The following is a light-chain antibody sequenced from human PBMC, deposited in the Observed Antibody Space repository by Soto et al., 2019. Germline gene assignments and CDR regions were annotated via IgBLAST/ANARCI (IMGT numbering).Light chain of an antibody. CDR3: SSYTTSSTYV. CDR2: DVT. V-gene: IGLV2-14*03. J-gene: IGLJ1*01. Sequence: QSVLNQPASVSGSPGQSITISRTGTSSDVGAYNYVSWYQQHPGKAPKLMIYDVTNRPSGVSNRFSGSKSGYTASLTISGLQAEDEADYYCSSYTTSSTYVFGTGTKVTV. CDR1: SSDVGAYNY.